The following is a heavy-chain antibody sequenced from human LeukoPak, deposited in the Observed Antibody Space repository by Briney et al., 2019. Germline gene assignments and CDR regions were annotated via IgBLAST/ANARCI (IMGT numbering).Heavy chain of an antibody. D-gene: IGHD3-3*01. CDR3: ARSHSLYDFWSGYPDY. CDR2: FSAYNGNT. Sequence: ASVKVSCKASGYTFTSYGISWVRQALGQGLEWMGWFSAYNGNTNYAQKLQCRVTMTTDTSTSTAYMELRSLRSDDTAVYYCARSHSLYDFWSGYPDYWGQGTLVTVSS. J-gene: IGHJ4*02. CDR1: GYTFTSYG. V-gene: IGHV1-18*01.